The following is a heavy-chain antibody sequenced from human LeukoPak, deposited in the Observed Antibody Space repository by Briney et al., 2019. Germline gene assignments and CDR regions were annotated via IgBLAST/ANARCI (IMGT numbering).Heavy chain of an antibody. CDR2: ISAGSEDS. CDR3: ARTIAQYSNTWLYYYYGLDV. CDR1: GFTFGGYA. V-gene: IGHV3-23*01. D-gene: IGHD1-14*01. Sequence: PGGSLRLYCVASGFTFGGYAMSWVRQAPGKGLEWVSSISAGSEDSYYADSVKGRFTISRDNSKSTLYLQVNSLRADDTAVYYCARTIAQYSNTWLYYYYGLDVWGQGTTVTVSS. J-gene: IGHJ6*02.